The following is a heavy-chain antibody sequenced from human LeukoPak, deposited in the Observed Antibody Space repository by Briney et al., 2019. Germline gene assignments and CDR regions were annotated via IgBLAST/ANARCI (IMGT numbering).Heavy chain of an antibody. Sequence: GESLKISCKGSGYSFTSYWIAWVRQMPGKGLEWMGIIYPGDSGTRYSPSFQGQVTISADKSISTAYLQWSSLKASDTAMYYCAGFHRFGELFSDYWGQGTLVTVSS. CDR3: AGFHRFGELFSDY. D-gene: IGHD3-10*01. V-gene: IGHV5-51*01. CDR2: IYPGDSGT. CDR1: GYSFTSYW. J-gene: IGHJ4*02.